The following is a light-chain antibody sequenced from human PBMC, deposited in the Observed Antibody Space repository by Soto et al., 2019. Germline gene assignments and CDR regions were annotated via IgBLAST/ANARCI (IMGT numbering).Light chain of an antibody. V-gene: IGKV1-5*01. CDR2: DAS. Sequence: DIQMKQSPSTLSAYVGDRVTVTCRASQSVGTWLAWYQQKPGRAPNLLIYDASTLASAVPSRFSGSGSGTEFTLTISSLQPDDFATYYCQQYNSFTWTFGQGAKVDIK. J-gene: IGKJ1*01. CDR1: QSVGTW. CDR3: QQYNSFTWT.